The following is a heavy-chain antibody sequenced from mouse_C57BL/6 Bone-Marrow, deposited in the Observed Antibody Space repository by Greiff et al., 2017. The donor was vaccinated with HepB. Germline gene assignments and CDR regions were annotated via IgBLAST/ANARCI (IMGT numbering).Heavy chain of an antibody. CDR2: IHPNSGST. V-gene: IGHV1-64*01. J-gene: IGHJ3*01. CDR3: ARWLPYHPFAY. Sequence: PGQGLEWIGMIHPNSGSTNYNEKFKSKATLTVDKSSSTAYMQLSSLTSEDSAVYYCARWLPYHPFAYWGQGTLVTVSA. D-gene: IGHD2-2*01.